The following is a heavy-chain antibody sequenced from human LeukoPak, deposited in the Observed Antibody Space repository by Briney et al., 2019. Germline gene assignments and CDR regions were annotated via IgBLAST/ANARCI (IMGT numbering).Heavy chain of an antibody. D-gene: IGHD4-17*01. V-gene: IGHV1-3*01. J-gene: IGHJ4*02. Sequence: ASVKVSCKASGYTFTSYAMHWVRQAPGQRLEWMGWINAGNGNTKYSQKFQGRVTMTRDTSISTAYMELSRLRSDDTAVYYCARETVTTPVPDYWGQGTLVTVSS. CDR3: ARETVTTPVPDY. CDR2: INAGNGNT. CDR1: GYTFTSYA.